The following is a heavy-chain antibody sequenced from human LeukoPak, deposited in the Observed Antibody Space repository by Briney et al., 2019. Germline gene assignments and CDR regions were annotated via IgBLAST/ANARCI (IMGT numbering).Heavy chain of an antibody. CDR1: GFSFSDYY. J-gene: IGHJ5*02. V-gene: IGHV3-11*01. D-gene: IGHD6-19*01. Sequence: GGSLRLSCAASGFSFSDYYMSWIRQAPGKRLEWVSYISSRSTLIYYADSVKGRFTISRDNAKNSLYLQMNSLRVDDTAVYYCARETVTVAGNWCDPWGQGTLVTVSS. CDR3: ARETVTVAGNWCDP. CDR2: ISSRSTLI.